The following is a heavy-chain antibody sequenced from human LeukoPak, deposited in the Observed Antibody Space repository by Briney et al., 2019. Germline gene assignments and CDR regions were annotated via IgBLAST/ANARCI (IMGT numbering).Heavy chain of an antibody. V-gene: IGHV3-23*01. CDR3: ASTGYGVRDY. Sequence: GGSLRLSCAASGFTFSSHAMSWVRQAPGKGLEWVSGISNSGDSTSYADSVKGRLTISRDNSKSTLHLQMNSLRAEDTAVYYCASTGYGVRDYWGQGTLVTVSS. CDR1: GFTFSSHA. J-gene: IGHJ4*02. CDR2: ISNSGDST. D-gene: IGHD4-17*01.